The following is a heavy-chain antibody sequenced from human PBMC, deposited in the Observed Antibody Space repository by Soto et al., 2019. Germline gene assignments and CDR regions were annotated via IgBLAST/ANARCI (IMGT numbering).Heavy chain of an antibody. V-gene: IGHV3-21*01. CDR1: GFTFSSYS. Sequence: GGSLRLSCAASGFTFSSYSMNWVRQAPGKGLEWVSSISSSSSYIYYADSVKGRFTISRDNAKNSLYLQMNSLRAEDTAVYYCVRDSRGYSYGANFDYWGQGTLVTVSS. CDR2: ISSSSSYI. CDR3: VRDSRGYSYGANFDY. D-gene: IGHD5-18*01. J-gene: IGHJ4*02.